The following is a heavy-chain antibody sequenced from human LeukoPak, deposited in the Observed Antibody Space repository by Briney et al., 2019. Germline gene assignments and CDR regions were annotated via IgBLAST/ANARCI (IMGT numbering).Heavy chain of an antibody. CDR1: GYTFTSYG. CDR2: ISAYNGNT. Sequence: ASVKVSCKASGYTFTSYGISWVRQAPGQGLEWMGWISAYNGNTNYAQKLQGRVTITTDTSTSTAYMELRRLRSDDTAVYYCARGVAVAGEVWFDPWGQGTLVTVSS. J-gene: IGHJ5*02. CDR3: ARGVAVAGEVWFDP. V-gene: IGHV1-18*01. D-gene: IGHD6-19*01.